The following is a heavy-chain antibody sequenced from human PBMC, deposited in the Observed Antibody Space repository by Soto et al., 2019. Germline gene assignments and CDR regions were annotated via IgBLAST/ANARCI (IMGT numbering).Heavy chain of an antibody. CDR2: ISNSGDNT. CDR1: KFTFSTYA. J-gene: IGHJ4*02. D-gene: IGHD4-17*01. V-gene: IGHV3-23*01. Sequence: EVQLLESGGGLVQPGGSLRLSCAASKFTFSTYAMSWVRQAPGKGLGWVSAISNSGDNTYYTESVKGRFTISRDNSKNTLYLQMNSLTADDTAVYYCAKGRGGDYGGSFDYWGQGTPVTVSS. CDR3: AKGRGGDYGGSFDY.